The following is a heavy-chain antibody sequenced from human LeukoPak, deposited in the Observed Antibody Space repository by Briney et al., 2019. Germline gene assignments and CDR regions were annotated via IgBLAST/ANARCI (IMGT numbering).Heavy chain of an antibody. J-gene: IGHJ4*02. CDR1: GFTVSSNY. V-gene: IGHV3-23*01. Sequence: PGGSLRLSCAASGFTVSSNYMSWVRQAPGKGLEWVSHISGSGGSSYHVDSVKGRFTISRDNSKNTLYLQMNSLRAEDTAVYYCARLVRYADYWGQGTLVTVSS. CDR2: ISGSGGSS. D-gene: IGHD3-9*01. CDR3: ARLVRYADY.